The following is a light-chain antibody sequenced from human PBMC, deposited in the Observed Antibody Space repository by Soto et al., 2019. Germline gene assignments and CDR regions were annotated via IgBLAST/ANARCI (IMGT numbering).Light chain of an antibody. J-gene: IGKJ1*01. CDR2: DAS. CDR1: QSISSW. CDR3: QHYKSYSQA. V-gene: IGKV1-5*01. Sequence: DLPMTQSPSTLSASVGDRVTITCRASQSISSWLAWYQQKPGRAPKLLIYDASSLQSGVPSRFSGSGSGTEFTLTISSLQPDDFATYYCQHYKSYSQAFGQGTKVEIK.